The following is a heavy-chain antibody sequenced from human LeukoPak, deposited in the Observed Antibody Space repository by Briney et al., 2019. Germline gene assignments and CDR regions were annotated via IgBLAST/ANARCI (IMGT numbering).Heavy chain of an antibody. CDR3: ARDQCSSTSCYAGWFDP. Sequence: PSETLSLTCTVYGGSFSGYYWSWIRQPPGKGLEWIGEINHSGSTNYNPSLKSRVTISVDTSKNQFSLKLSSVTAADTAVYYCARDQCSSTSCYAGWFDPWGQGTLVTVSS. CDR2: INHSGST. J-gene: IGHJ5*02. CDR1: GGSFSGYY. V-gene: IGHV4-34*01. D-gene: IGHD2-2*01.